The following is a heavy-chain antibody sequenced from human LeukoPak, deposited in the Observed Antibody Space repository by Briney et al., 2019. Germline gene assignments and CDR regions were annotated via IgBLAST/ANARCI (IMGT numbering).Heavy chain of an antibody. V-gene: IGHV3-30*03. J-gene: IGHJ4*02. CDR2: ISDDGRKK. D-gene: IGHD7-27*01. CDR3: ARDYTGKYTTDY. CDR1: GGCFANYG. Sequence: AETLRLSCAASGGCFANYGRRWVRQAPGKGLQWMAYISDDGRKKYYAYSLRGRATISRDNSNNTLELYMDSLTPEDKAVYYCARDYTGKYTTDYWGQGTLVTVSS.